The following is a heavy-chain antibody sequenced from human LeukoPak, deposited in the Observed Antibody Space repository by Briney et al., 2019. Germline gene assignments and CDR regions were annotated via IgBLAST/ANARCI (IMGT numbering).Heavy chain of an antibody. J-gene: IGHJ4*02. D-gene: IGHD3-10*01. Sequence: GGSLRLSCAASGFTFSSYEMNWVRQAPGKGLEWVSYISSSGSTIYYADSVKGRFTISRDNAKNSLYLQMNSLRAEDTAVYYCARVEADYYGSGSYYNDYWGQGTLVTVSS. CDR2: ISSSGSTI. CDR1: GFTFSSYE. CDR3: ARVEADYYGSGSYYNDY. V-gene: IGHV3-48*03.